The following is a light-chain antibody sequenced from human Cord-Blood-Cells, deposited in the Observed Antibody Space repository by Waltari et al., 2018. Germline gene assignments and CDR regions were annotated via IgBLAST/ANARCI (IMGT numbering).Light chain of an antibody. Sequence: QSALTQPASVSGSPGQSITISCTGTSSDVGGYNYGPWYQQHPGKAPKLMIYDVSNRPAGFSNRFSGSKSGNTASLTISGLQAEDEADYYCSSYTSSSTLVFGTGTKVTVL. CDR3: SSYTSSSTLV. CDR2: DVS. J-gene: IGLJ1*01. CDR1: SSDVGGYNY. V-gene: IGLV2-14*03.